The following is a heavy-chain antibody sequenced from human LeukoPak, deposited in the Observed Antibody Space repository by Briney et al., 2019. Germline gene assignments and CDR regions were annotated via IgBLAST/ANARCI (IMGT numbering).Heavy chain of an antibody. CDR3: TTEGGDVVITNNWFDP. D-gene: IGHD3-22*01. CDR2: IKSKTDGGTT. J-gene: IGHJ5*02. V-gene: IGHV3-15*01. CDR1: GFTFSNAW. Sequence: PGGSLRLSCAASGFTFSNAWMSWVRQAPGKGLEWVGRIKSKTDGGTTDYAAPVKGRFTISRDDSKNTLYLQMNSLKTEDTAVYYCTTEGGDVVITNNWFDPWGQGTLVTVSS.